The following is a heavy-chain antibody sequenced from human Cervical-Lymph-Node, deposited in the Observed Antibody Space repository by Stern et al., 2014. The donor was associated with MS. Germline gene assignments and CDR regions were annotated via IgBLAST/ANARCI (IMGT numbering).Heavy chain of an antibody. D-gene: IGHD6-19*01. Sequence: VQLVESGAGVKKPGSSVKVSCKASGGTFSSYAIRWVRQAPGKGLEWMGGIILIFGTANYAQKFQGRVTITADESTSTAYMELSSLRSEDTAVYYCASERDSSGWSPFDYWGQGTLVTVSS. CDR3: ASERDSSGWSPFDY. V-gene: IGHV1-69*01. CDR2: IILIFGTA. J-gene: IGHJ4*02. CDR1: GGTFSSYA.